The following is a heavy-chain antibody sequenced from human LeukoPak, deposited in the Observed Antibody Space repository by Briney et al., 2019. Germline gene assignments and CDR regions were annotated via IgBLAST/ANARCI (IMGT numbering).Heavy chain of an antibody. V-gene: IGHV3-23*01. Sequence: GGSLRLSCAASGFTFSSYGMRWVRQAPGKGLEWVSAISGSGGSTYYADSVKGRFTISRDNSKNTLYLQMHSLRAEDTAVYYCARAWIQLWYDAFDIWGQGTMVTVSS. CDR2: ISGSGGST. CDR3: ARAWIQLWYDAFDI. CDR1: GFTFSSYG. J-gene: IGHJ3*02. D-gene: IGHD5-18*01.